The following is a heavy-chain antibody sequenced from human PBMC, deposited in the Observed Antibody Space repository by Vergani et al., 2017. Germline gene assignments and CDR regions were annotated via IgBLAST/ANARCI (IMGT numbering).Heavy chain of an antibody. CDR3: ARDVPVFCSGGRCYPGNDQYYAMEV. CDR1: GGAFSSYA. CDR2: IIPIIGTT. Sequence: QGQLVQSGAEVKKPGSSMKVSCKASGGAFSSYAINWVRQAPGQGLEWMGRIIPIIGTTNYAQKFQGRVTIAADEFSSTVFMELSSLTYEDTAVYYCARDVPVFCSGGRCYPGNDQYYAMEVWGKGTTVTVSS. J-gene: IGHJ6*04. V-gene: IGHV1-69*11. D-gene: IGHD2-15*01.